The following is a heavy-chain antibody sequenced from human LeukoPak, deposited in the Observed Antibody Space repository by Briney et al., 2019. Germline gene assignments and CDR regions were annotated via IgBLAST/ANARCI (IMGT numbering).Heavy chain of an antibody. CDR3: ARDLNYFDY. J-gene: IGHJ4*02. Sequence: GSLRPSFAVSRLPFCCFLMTWVPPASRAGVERVAHLKQAGSEKYYLDSVRGRFTISRDNATNSLYLQMNSLRAEDTAVYYCARDLNYFDYWGQGTLVTVSS. V-gene: IGHV3-7*01. CDR2: LKQAGSEK. CDR1: RLPFCCFL.